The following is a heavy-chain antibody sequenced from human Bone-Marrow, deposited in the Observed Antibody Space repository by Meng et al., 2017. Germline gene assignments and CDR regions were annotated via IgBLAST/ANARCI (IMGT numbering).Heavy chain of an antibody. Sequence: GESLKISCAASGFTFSNYWSSWLRQAPGKGLEWLANIKQDGSEKYYIDSVKGRFTISRDNARNSLYVQMNGLRAEDTAVYYCARTANSGSSYYFDYWGQGTLVTVSS. CDR2: IKQDGSEK. D-gene: IGHD1-26*01. CDR1: GFTFSNYW. CDR3: ARTANSGSSYYFDY. J-gene: IGHJ4*02. V-gene: IGHV3-7*01.